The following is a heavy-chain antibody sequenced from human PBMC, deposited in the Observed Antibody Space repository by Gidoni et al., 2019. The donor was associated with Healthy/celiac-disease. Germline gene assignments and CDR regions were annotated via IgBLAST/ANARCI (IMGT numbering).Heavy chain of an antibody. CDR1: GGTFSSYA. D-gene: IGHD3-16*02. J-gene: IGHJ3*02. V-gene: IGHV1-69*06. CDR2: IIPNCGTA. Sequence: QVQLVQSGAEVKKPGSSVKVSCKASGGTFSSYAISWVRQAPGQGLEWRGGIIPNCGTANYAQKFQGRVTITADKSTSTAYMELSSLRSEDTAVYYCARDPTYYDYIWVSYRPGSAFDIWGQGTMVTVSS. CDR3: ARDPTYYDYIWVSYRPGSAFDI.